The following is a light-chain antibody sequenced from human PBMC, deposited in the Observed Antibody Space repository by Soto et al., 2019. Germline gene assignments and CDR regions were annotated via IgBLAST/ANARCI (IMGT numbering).Light chain of an antibody. J-gene: IGLJ1*01. CDR2: DVN. Sequence: QSALTQPASVSGSPGHSIAISCTGTSSDVGGYDYVSWYQQLPGKAPKLMIYDVNNRPSGVSNRFSGSKSGNTASLTISGLQAEDEADHYCRSYTSSSTHVFVTGT. V-gene: IGLV2-14*03. CDR1: SSDVGGYDY. CDR3: RSYTSSSTHV.